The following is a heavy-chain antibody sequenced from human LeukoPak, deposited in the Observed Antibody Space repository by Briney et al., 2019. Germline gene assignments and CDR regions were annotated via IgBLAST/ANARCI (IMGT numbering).Heavy chain of an antibody. Sequence: GGSLRLSCAASGFTFSSYAMHWVRQAPGKGLEYVSAISSNGGSTYYANSVKGRFTISRDNSKNTLYLQMGSLRAEDMAVYHCARASASAGLRFLEWFPDYWGQGTLVTVSS. CDR2: ISSNGGST. CDR3: ARASASAGLRFLEWFPDY. J-gene: IGHJ4*02. D-gene: IGHD3-3*01. V-gene: IGHV3-64*01. CDR1: GFTFSSYA.